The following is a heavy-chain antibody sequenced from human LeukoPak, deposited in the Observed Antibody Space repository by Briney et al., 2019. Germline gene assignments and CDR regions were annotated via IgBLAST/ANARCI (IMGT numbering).Heavy chain of an antibody. D-gene: IGHD6-25*01. CDR1: GGTFSSYA. CDR2: IIPIFGTA. Sequence: GASVKVSCKASGGTFSSYAISWVRQAPGQGLEWMGGIIPIFGTANYAQKFQGRVTITADESTSTAYMELSSLRSEDTAVYYCARHQAAAGPFDYWGQGTLVTVSS. J-gene: IGHJ4*02. CDR3: ARHQAAAGPFDY. V-gene: IGHV1-69*13.